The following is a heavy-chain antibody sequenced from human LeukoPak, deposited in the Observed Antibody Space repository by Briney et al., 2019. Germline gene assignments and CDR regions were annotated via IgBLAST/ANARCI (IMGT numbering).Heavy chain of an antibody. CDR2: ISAYNGNT. J-gene: IGHJ4*02. CDR1: GYTFTSYG. Sequence: ASVKVSCKASGYTFTSYGISWVRQAPGQGLEWMGWISAYNGNTNYAQKLQGRVTMTTDTSTSTAYMELRSLRSDDTAVYYCAKTARTYYYDSSGYFIFDYWGQGTLVTVSS. CDR3: AKTARTYYYDSSGYFIFDY. D-gene: IGHD3-22*01. V-gene: IGHV1-18*01.